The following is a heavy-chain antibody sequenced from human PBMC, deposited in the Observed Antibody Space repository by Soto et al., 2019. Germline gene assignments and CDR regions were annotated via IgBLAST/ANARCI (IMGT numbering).Heavy chain of an antibody. D-gene: IGHD2-2*01. CDR1: GGSFSGYY. Sequence: SETLSLTCAVYGGSFSGYYWSWIRQPPGKGLEWIGEINHSGSTNYKPSLKSRVTISVDTSKNQFSLKLSSVTAADTAFYYCARAQVPAGIFDYWGQGTLVTVSS. CDR2: INHSGST. CDR3: ARAQVPAGIFDY. J-gene: IGHJ4*02. V-gene: IGHV4-34*01.